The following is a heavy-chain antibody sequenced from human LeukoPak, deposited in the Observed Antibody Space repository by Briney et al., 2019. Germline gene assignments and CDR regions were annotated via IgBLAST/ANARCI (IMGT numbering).Heavy chain of an antibody. J-gene: IGHJ6*03. CDR3: AKQGRDRLRDYYYYMDV. D-gene: IGHD3-9*01. V-gene: IGHV1-18*01. CDR1: GYTFTNYD. Sequence: ASVKVSCKASGYTFTNYDISWVRQAPGQGLEWMGWISPYNDNTDYAQKVQGRVTMTTDTSTNTAYMELRSLRSDDTAVYYCAKQGRDRLRDYYYYMDVWGKGTTVTISS. CDR2: ISPYNDNT.